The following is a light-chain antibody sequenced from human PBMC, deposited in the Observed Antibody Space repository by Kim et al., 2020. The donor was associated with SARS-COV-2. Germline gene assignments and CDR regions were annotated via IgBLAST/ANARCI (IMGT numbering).Light chain of an antibody. CDR1: QSVSSN. CDR3: QQYNNWYT. Sequence: EIVMTQSPATLSVSPGERATLSCRASQSVSSNLAWYQQKPGQAPRLLIYGASTRATGIPARFNGSGSGTEFTLTISSLQSEDLAVYYCQQYNNWYTFGQGTELEI. CDR2: GAS. J-gene: IGKJ2*01. V-gene: IGKV3-15*01.